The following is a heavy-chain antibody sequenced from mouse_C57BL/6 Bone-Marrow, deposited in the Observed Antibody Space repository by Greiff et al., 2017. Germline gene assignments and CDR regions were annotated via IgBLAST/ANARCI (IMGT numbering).Heavy chain of an antibody. CDR3: ARERLSWFAY. Sequence: DVQLVESGGGLVMPGGSLKLSCAASGFTFSSYAMSWVRQTPEKRLEWVATISDGGSYTYYPDNVKGRFTISRDNAKNNLYLQMSHLKSEDTAMYYCARERLSWFAYWGQGTLVTVSA. V-gene: IGHV5-4*01. J-gene: IGHJ3*01. D-gene: IGHD1-1*02. CDR2: ISDGGSYT. CDR1: GFTFSSYA.